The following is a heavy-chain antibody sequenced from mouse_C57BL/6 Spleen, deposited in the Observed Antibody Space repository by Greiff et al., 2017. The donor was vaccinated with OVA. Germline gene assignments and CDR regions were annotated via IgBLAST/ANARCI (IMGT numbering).Heavy chain of an antibody. CDR1: GYTFTSYW. V-gene: IGHV1-61*01. CDR3: ASGSRVAY. CDR2: IYPSDSET. Sequence: VQLQQPGAELVRPGSSVKLSCKASGYTFTSYWMDWVKQRPGQGLEWIGNIYPSDSETHYNQKFKDKATLTVDKSSSTAYLHRSSLTSEDSAVYGCASGSRVAYWGQGTLVTVSA. J-gene: IGHJ3*01.